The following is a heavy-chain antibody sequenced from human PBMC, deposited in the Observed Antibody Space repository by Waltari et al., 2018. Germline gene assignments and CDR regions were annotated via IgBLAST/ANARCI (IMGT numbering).Heavy chain of an antibody. CDR2: INHSGST. CDR3: ARRGYDSSGYADY. CDR1: GGSFSGYY. J-gene: IGHJ4*02. Sequence: QVQLQQWGAGLLKPSETLSLTCAVYGGSFSGYYWSWIRQPPGKGLEWIGEINHSGSTNYNPSRKSRVTISVDTAKNQFSLKLSSVTAADTAVYYCARRGYDSSGYADYWGQGTLVTVSS. D-gene: IGHD3-22*01. V-gene: IGHV4-34*01.